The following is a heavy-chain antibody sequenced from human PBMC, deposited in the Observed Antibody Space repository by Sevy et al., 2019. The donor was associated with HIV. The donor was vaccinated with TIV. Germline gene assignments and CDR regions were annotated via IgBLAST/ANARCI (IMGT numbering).Heavy chain of an antibody. CDR3: AKHLYYYGSGSYYRTSGNWFDP. CDR2: ISGSGGST. J-gene: IGHJ5*02. CDR1: GFTFSSYA. V-gene: IGHV3-23*01. Sequence: GESLKISCAASGFTFSSYAMSWVRQAPGKGLEWVSAISGSGGSTYYADSVKGRFTISRDNSKNTLYLQMNSLRAEDTAVYYCAKHLYYYGSGSYYRTSGNWFDPWGQGTLVTVSS. D-gene: IGHD3-10*01.